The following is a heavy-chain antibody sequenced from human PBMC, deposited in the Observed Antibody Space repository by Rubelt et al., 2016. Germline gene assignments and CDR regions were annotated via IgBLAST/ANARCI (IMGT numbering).Heavy chain of an antibody. CDR2: IWYDGSNK. CDR3: ARGGMGGSTGYFDY. CDR1: GFIFSSYG. J-gene: IGHJ4*02. D-gene: IGHD1-26*01. V-gene: IGHV3-33*01. Sequence: GGVVQPGRSLRLSCAASGFIFSSYGMHWVRQAPGKGLEWVAVIWYDGSNKYYADSVKGRFTISRDNSKNTLYLQMNSLRAEDTAVYYCARGGMGGSTGYFDYWGQGTLVTVSS.